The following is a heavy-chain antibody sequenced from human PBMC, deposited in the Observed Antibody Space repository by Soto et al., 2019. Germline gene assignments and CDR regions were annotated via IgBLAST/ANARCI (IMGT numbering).Heavy chain of an antibody. CDR3: ARDGPDYPGFDP. J-gene: IGHJ5*02. CDR1: GYTFTSYY. V-gene: IGHV1-46*01. CDR2: INPSGGST. D-gene: IGHD3-10*01. Sequence: ASVKVSCKTSGYTFTSYYVHWVRQAPGQGLEWMGIINPSGGSTNYAQKFQGRVTMTRDTSTSTVYMEVSSLISEDTAVYYCARDGPDYPGFDPWGQGTLGTVSS.